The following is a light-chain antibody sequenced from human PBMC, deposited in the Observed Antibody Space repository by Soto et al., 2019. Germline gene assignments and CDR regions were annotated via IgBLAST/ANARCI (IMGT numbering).Light chain of an antibody. CDR3: QQYYSSWT. J-gene: IGKJ1*01. CDR2: GAS. V-gene: IGKV3-20*01. CDR1: QSISNTF. Sequence: EIVLTQSPGTLSLSPGEGATLSCRASQSISNTFLAWYQQRPGQAPRILIYGASRRTTGIPDRFSGSGSGTDLTHTSSRLEPEDLALYYCQQYYSSWTFGQGTKVEMK.